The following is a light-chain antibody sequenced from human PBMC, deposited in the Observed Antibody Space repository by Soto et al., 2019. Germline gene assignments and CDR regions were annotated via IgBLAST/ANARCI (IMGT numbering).Light chain of an antibody. V-gene: IGKV3-20*01. CDR1: HSVSSSY. J-gene: IGKJ5*01. Sequence: EIGLTQSPGTLSLSPGARATLSCRASHSVSSSYLAWYQQKTGQAPRLLIYGASSRATGIPDRFSGSGSGTDFTLTISRLEPEDVAVYYCQHDGSSPPSTFGQGTRLEIK. CDR3: QHDGSSPPST. CDR2: GAS.